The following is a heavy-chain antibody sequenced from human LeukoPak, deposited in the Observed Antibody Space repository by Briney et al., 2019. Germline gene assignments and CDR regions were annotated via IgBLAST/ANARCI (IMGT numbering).Heavy chain of an antibody. CDR2: IYYSGST. V-gene: IGHV4-59*01. J-gene: IGHJ4*02. D-gene: IGHD5-12*01. Sequence: SETLSLTCTVSGGSISSYYWSWIRQPPGKGLEWIGYIYYSGSTNYNPSLKSRVTISVDTSKNQFSLKLSSVTAADTAVYYCARGPYSGYTLRPLDYWGQGTLVTVSS. CDR3: ARGPYSGYTLRPLDY. CDR1: GGSISSYY.